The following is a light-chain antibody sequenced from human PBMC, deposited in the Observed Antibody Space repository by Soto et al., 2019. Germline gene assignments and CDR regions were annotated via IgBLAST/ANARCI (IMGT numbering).Light chain of an antibody. V-gene: IGKV3-15*01. CDR3: QQYTNCPLS. J-gene: IGKJ4*01. CDR2: GAS. Sequence: EIALTQSPATLSLSPGERATLSCRASQSVSSYLAWYHQKPGQAPRLLIYGASTRATGFPARFSGSGSGTEFTLTISSLQSEDFAVYYCQQYTNCPLSFGGGTKVEIK. CDR1: QSVSSY.